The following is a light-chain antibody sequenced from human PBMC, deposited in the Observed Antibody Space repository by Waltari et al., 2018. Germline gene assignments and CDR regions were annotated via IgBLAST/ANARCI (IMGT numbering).Light chain of an antibody. CDR1: QSVSSN. CDR2: RAS. V-gene: IGKV3-15*01. Sequence: EIVMTPSPATLSVSPGERATLSCRASQSVSSNLAWYQQKPGQAPRLLIYRASTRATDIPARFSGSGSGTEFTLTISSLQSEDFAVYYCQQYNNWPLTFGGGTKVEIK. J-gene: IGKJ4*01. CDR3: QQYNNWPLT.